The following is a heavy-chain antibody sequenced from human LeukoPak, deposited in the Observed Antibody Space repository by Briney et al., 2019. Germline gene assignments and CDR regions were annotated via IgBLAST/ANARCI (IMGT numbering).Heavy chain of an antibody. CDR1: GFTFSSYS. D-gene: IGHD3-3*01. Sequence: GGSLRLSCAASGFTFSSYSMNWVRQAPGKGLEWVSYISSSSSTIYYADSVKGRFTISRDNAKNSLYLQMNSLRAEDTAVYYCARVNDFWSGYKEFDYWGQGTLVTVSS. CDR3: ARVNDFWSGYKEFDY. J-gene: IGHJ4*02. V-gene: IGHV3-48*04. CDR2: ISSSSSTI.